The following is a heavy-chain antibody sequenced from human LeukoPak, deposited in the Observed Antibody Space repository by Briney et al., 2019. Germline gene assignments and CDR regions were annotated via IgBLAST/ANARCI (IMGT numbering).Heavy chain of an antibody. CDR1: GGSISSSSYY. CDR2: IYYSGST. CDR3: ARERITIFSARYFDY. D-gene: IGHD3-9*01. Sequence: ASETLSLTCTVSGGSISSSSYYWGWIRQPPGKGLEWIGSIYYSGSTYYNPSLKSRVTISVDTSKNQFSLKLSSVTAADTAVYYCARERITIFSARYFDYWGQGTLVTVSS. J-gene: IGHJ4*02. V-gene: IGHV4-39*07.